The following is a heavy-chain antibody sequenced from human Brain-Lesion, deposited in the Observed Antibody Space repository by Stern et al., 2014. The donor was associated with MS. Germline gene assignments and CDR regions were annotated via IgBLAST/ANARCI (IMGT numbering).Heavy chain of an antibody. CDR3: AKDRQWLTYFFDY. D-gene: IGHD3-22*01. CDR1: GFSFSTLG. V-gene: IGHV3-30*18. CDR2: ISYDGSNK. Sequence: VLLLESGGVLVQPGRPLTLSCAPSGFSFSTLGMHWVRSAPGLGLDWGAVISYDGSNKYYADSVKGRFTISRDNSKNTLYMQMNSLRAEDTAVYYCAKDRQWLTYFFDYWGQGSLVTVSS. J-gene: IGHJ4*02.